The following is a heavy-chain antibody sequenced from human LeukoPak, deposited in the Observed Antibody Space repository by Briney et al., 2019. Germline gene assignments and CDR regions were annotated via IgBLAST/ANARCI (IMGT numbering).Heavy chain of an antibody. V-gene: IGHV1-69*13. D-gene: IGHD3-22*01. CDR3: ASRYYYDSSGYPPDAFDI. Sequence: ASVKVSCKASGGTFSSYAISWVRQAPGQGLEWMGGIIPIFGTANYAQKFQGRVTITADESTSTAYMELSSLRSEDTAVYYCASRYYYDSSGYPPDAFDIWGQGTMVTVSS. CDR1: GGTFSSYA. J-gene: IGHJ3*02. CDR2: IIPIFGTA.